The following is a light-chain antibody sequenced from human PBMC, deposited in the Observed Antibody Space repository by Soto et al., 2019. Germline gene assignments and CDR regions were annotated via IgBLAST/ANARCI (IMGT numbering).Light chain of an antibody. V-gene: IGLV2-14*01. Sequence: QSALTQPASVSGSPGQSTTISCTGTSSDVGGYDYVSWYQQHPDKAPKLMIYEVTNRPSGVSSRFSGSKSGNTASLTISGLQAEDEADYYCSSYTRRSTLVFGTGTKVTVL. CDR1: SSDVGGYDY. CDR2: EVT. J-gene: IGLJ1*01. CDR3: SSYTRRSTLV.